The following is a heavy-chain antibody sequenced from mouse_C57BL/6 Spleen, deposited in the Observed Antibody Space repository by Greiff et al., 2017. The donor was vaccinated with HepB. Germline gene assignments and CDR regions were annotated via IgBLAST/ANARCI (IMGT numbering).Heavy chain of an antibody. J-gene: IGHJ4*01. D-gene: IGHD1-1*01. V-gene: IGHV5-4*03. CDR1: GFTFSSYA. CDR2: ISDGGSYT. CDR3: ARFTVVAPYYAMDY. Sequence: DVMLVESGGGLVKPGGSLKLSCAASGFTFSSYAMSWVRQTPEKRLEWVATISDGGSYTYYPDNVKGRFTISRDNAKNNLYLQMSHLKSEDTAMYYCARFTVVAPYYAMDYWGQGTSVTVSS.